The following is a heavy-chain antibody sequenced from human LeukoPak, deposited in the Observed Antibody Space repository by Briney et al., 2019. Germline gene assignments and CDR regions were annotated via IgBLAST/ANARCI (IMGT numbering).Heavy chain of an antibody. CDR2: ISSSSSYI. J-gene: IGHJ4*02. Sequence: GGSLRLSCAASGFTFSSYSMNWVRQAPGKGLEWVSSISSSSSYIYYADSVKGRFTISRDNAKNSLYLQMNSLRAEDTALYYCARASYYYDSSGYYAGDYWGQGTLVTVSS. CDR1: GFTFSSYS. D-gene: IGHD3-22*01. CDR3: ARASYYYDSSGYYAGDY. V-gene: IGHV3-21*04.